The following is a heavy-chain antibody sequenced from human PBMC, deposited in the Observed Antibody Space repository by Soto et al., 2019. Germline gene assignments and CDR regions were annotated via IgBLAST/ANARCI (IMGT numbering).Heavy chain of an antibody. CDR1: GGSLTAYS. CDR3: AQDESGAADI. CDR2: IDTSGKT. D-gene: IGHD7-27*01. J-gene: IGHJ3*02. V-gene: IGHV4-4*07. Sequence: SETLSLTCTVSGGSLTAYSWNWIRQPVGKGLEWIGRIDTSGKTNYIPSLKSRLTMSIDRFKNQFSLNLKFVTAADTAVYFCAQDESGAADIWGQGTMVTVSS.